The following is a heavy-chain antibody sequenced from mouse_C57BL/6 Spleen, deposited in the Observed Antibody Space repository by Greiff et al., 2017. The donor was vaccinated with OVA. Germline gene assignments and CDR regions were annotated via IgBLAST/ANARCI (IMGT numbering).Heavy chain of an antibody. Sequence: QVQLQQPGPELVRPGTSVKLSCKASGYTFTSYWMNWVKQRPGPGLEWIGVIDPSDSYTNYNQKFKGKATLTVDTSSSTAYMQLSSLTSEDSAVYYCARKCSHFDYWGQGTTLTVSS. CDR2: IDPSDSYT. V-gene: IGHV1-59*01. D-gene: IGHD1-3*01. J-gene: IGHJ2*01. CDR3: ARKCSHFDY. CDR1: GYTFTSYW.